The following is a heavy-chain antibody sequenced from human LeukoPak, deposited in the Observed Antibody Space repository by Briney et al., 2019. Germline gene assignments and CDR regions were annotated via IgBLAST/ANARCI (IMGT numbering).Heavy chain of an antibody. CDR3: AKSDCGGDCHLLDY. V-gene: IGHV3-23*01. D-gene: IGHD2-21*02. CDR2: FGGSGGSI. Sequence: GGSLRLSCAASGFSLSTYAMSWVRQAPGKGLEWVSHFGGSGGSIYYADSVKGRFTISRDNSKNTLYLQMNSLRAEDTAVYYCAKSDCGGDCHLLDYWGQGTLVTVSS. J-gene: IGHJ4*02. CDR1: GFSLSTYA.